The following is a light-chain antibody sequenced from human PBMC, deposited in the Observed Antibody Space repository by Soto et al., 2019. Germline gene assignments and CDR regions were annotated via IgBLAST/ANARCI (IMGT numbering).Light chain of an antibody. J-gene: IGKJ4*01. CDR1: QSVNNN. CDR2: GAS. Sequence: EIVMTQSPATLSVSPGERATLSCRASQSVNNNLAWYQQKPGQAPKLLIYGASARATGIPARFSCSGSGTEFTLTISSLQSEDFAVYYCQHYNNWPLTFGGGTKVELK. V-gene: IGKV3-15*01. CDR3: QHYNNWPLT.